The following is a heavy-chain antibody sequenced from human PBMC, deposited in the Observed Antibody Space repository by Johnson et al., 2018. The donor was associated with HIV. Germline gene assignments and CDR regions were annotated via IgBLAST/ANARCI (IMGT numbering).Heavy chain of an antibody. J-gene: IGHJ3*02. CDR2: MSSDGSNK. CDR3: AREPGLVAAFDI. D-gene: IGHD6-19*01. V-gene: IGHV3-30*04. Sequence: QVQLVESGGGVVQPGGSLRLSCIASGFTLSDHAMHWVRQAPGKGLEWVAVMSSDGSNKYYADSVKGRFTISRDNAKNTLYLQMNSLRAEDTAVYYCAREPGLVAAFDIWGQGTMVTVSS. CDR1: GFTLSDHA.